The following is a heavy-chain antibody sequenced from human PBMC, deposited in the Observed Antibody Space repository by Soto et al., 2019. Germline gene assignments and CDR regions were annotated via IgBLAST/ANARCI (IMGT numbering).Heavy chain of an antibody. CDR3: VTYYHGSGSPPLDS. Sequence: EVQLVESGGGLVKPGGSLRLSCAASGLTFSNAWMSWVRQAPGMGLEWVGGIKRKTDGRTTDYVVPVKGRFTISRDNSKNTLYLQMNSLKTEDTAVYYCVTYYHGSGSPPLDSWGPGTLVTVSS. CDR1: GLTFSNAW. V-gene: IGHV3-15*01. D-gene: IGHD3-10*01. CDR2: IKRKTDGRTT. J-gene: IGHJ4*02.